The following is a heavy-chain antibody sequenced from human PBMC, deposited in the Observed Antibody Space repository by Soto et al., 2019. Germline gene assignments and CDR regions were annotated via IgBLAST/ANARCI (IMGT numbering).Heavy chain of an antibody. CDR2: LSWNGDTT. CDR3: ARDKAHRMDWFDP. Sequence: PLIHCCVLTGFTFDDFAMHRVRQAPGKGLEWVSGLSWNGDTTVYADYVKGRLTISRDNEKNSLYLQMNSLRVEDTAVYYCARDKAHRMDWFDPWGQGTMVTVSS. V-gene: IGHV3-9*01. CDR1: GFTFDDFA. J-gene: IGHJ5*02. D-gene: IGHD6-6*01.